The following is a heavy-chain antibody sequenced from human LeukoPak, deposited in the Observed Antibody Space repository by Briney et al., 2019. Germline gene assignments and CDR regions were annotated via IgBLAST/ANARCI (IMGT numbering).Heavy chain of an antibody. Sequence: SETLSLTCTVSNFSITSNYYWVWIRQPPGKALEWIGYIYYSGSTNYNPSLKSRVTISVDTSKNQFSLKLSSVTAADTAVYYCARENGDSSVGFDYWGQGTLVTVSS. J-gene: IGHJ4*02. CDR3: ARENGDSSVGFDY. CDR2: IYYSGST. D-gene: IGHD3-22*01. CDR1: NFSITSNYY. V-gene: IGHV4-59*01.